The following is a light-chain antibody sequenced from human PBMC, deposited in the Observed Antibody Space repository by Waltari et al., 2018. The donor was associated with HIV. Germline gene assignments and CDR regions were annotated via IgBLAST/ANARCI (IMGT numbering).Light chain of an antibody. CDR2: SDT. CDR1: VVAKQY. Sequence: YELTQAPSMSVSPGQAAKITGSGAVVAKQYAHWYQQKPVQAPALVTSSDTDRPSEVLARSTGSTSGTAAPLTISGVQADDEADYHCPSSDDNLAWIFGGGTKMTVL. V-gene: IGLV3-25*03. CDR3: PSSDDNLAWI. J-gene: IGLJ2*01.